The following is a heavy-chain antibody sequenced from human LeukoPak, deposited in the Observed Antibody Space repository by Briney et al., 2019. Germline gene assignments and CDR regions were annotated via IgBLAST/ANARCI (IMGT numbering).Heavy chain of an antibody. V-gene: IGHV3-30-3*01. CDR1: GFIFSSYA. J-gene: IGHJ4*02. CDR3: AREGTYYYDSSGYYYFDY. CDR2: ISYDGSNK. Sequence: PGGSLRLSCAASGFIFSSYAMHWVRQAPGKGLEWVAVISYDGSNKYYADSVKGRFTISRDNSKNTLYLQMNSLRAEDTAVYYCAREGTYYYDSSGYYYFDYWGQGTLVTVSS. D-gene: IGHD3-22*01.